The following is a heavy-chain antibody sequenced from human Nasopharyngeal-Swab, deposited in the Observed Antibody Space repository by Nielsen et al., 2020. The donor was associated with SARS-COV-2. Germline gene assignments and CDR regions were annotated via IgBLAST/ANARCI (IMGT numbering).Heavy chain of an antibody. J-gene: IGHJ5*02. D-gene: IGHD5-18*01. CDR1: GYTFTSYA. Sequence: ASVKVSCKASGYTFTSYAMNWVRQAPAQGLEWMGWINTNTGNPTYAQGFTGRFVFSLETSVSTAYLQISSLKAEDTAVYYCARSDNTGMVTWYNWFDTWGQGTLVTVSS. CDR3: ARSDNTGMVTWYNWFDT. V-gene: IGHV7-4-1*02. CDR2: INTNTGNP.